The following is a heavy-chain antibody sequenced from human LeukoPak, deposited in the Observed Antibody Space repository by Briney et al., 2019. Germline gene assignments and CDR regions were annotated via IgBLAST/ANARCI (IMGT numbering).Heavy chain of an antibody. D-gene: IGHD3-3*01. CDR2: INHSGST. CDR1: GGSFSGYY. CDR3: ARVPRFDAFDI. J-gene: IGHJ3*02. Sequence: SETLSLTCAVYGGSFSGYYWSWIRQPPGKGLEWIGEINHSGSTNYNPSLKSRVTISVDTSKNQFSLKLSSVTAADTAVYYCARVPRFDAFDIWGQGTMVTVSS. V-gene: IGHV4-34*01.